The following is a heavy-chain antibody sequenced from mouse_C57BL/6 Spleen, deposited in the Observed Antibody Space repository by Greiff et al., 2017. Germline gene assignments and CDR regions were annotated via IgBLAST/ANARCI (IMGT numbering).Heavy chain of an antibody. J-gene: IGHJ4*01. Sequence: EVQLQESGGGLVQPGGSMKLSCAASGFTFSDAWMDWVRQSPGKGLEWVAEIRNKANNHATYYAESVKGRFTISRDNSKSSVYLQMNTLRAEDTGTYYCTRRLIRRAMDYWGQGTSVTVSS. V-gene: IGHV6-6*01. CDR2: IRNKANNHAT. D-gene: IGHD1-1*01. CDR3: TRRLIRRAMDY. CDR1: GFTFSDAW.